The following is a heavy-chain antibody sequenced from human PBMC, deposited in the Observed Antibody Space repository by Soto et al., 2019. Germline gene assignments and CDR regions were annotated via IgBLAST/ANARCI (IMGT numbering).Heavy chain of an antibody. CDR1: AFSLTTSGMG. Sequence: SGPTLVNPTQTLTLTCTFSAFSLTTSGMGVAWIRQPPGKALEWLALIYWDDDKRYSPSLKSRLTVTKDTSKNQVLLTMTNMDPVDTATYYCAHTRGGGNSALIDYWGQGTLVTVSS. D-gene: IGHD1-1*01. V-gene: IGHV2-5*02. CDR2: IYWDDDK. CDR3: AHTRGGGNSALIDY. J-gene: IGHJ4*02.